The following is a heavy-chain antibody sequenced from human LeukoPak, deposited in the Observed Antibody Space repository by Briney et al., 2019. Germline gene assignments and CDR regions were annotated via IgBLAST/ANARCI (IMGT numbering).Heavy chain of an antibody. CDR3: ARERELLIYFDY. J-gene: IGHJ4*02. CDR2: INHSGST. CDR1: GFTFSSYA. V-gene: IGHV4-34*01. D-gene: IGHD1-26*01. Sequence: GSLRLSCAASGFTFSSYAMSWVRQPPGKGLEWIGEINHSGSTNYNPSLKSRVTISVDTSKNQFSLKLSSVTAADTAVYYCARERELLIYFDYWGQGTLVTVSS.